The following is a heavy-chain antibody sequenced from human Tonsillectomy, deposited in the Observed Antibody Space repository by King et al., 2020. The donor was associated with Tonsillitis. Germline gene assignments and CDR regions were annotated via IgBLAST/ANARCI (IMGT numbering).Heavy chain of an antibody. V-gene: IGHV4-59*01. J-gene: IGHJ4*02. CDR3: ARGSYSGYGPSDY. D-gene: IGHD5-12*01. Sequence: QVQLQESGPGLVKPSETLSLTCIVSGGSISSYYWCWIRQPPGKGLEWMGYIYYSGTTNNIPSLKSRVTISVDTSSNKFYLGLSSVTAADTAVYYCARGSYSGYGPSDYSGQGTLVTVSS. CDR2: IYYSGTT. CDR1: GGSISSYY.